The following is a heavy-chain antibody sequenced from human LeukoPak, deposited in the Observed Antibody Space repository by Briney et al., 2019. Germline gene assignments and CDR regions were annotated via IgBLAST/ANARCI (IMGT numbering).Heavy chain of an antibody. CDR3: ARFQGAHY. CDR1: GFTFSSYS. Sequence: PGGSLRLSCAASGFTFSSYSMNWVRQAPGMGLEWVSSVSSSSTYIYYADSVKGRFTISRDNTKNSLYLQMNSLRAEDTAVYYCARFQGAHYWGQGTLVTVSS. CDR2: VSSSSTYI. J-gene: IGHJ4*02. D-gene: IGHD4/OR15-4a*01. V-gene: IGHV3-21*01.